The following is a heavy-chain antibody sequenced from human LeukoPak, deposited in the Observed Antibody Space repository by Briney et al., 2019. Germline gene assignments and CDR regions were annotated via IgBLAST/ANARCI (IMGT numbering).Heavy chain of an antibody. Sequence: QPGGSLRLSCAASGFTFSSYAMSWVRQAPGKGLEWVSAISGSGGSTYYADSVKGRFTISRDNSKNTLYLQMNSLRAEDTAVYYCARDHLLAPGGFLPYSYWGQGTLVTVSS. V-gene: IGHV3-23*01. CDR1: GFTFSSYA. CDR2: ISGSGGST. J-gene: IGHJ4*02. CDR3: ARDHLLAPGGFLPYSY. D-gene: IGHD3-10*01.